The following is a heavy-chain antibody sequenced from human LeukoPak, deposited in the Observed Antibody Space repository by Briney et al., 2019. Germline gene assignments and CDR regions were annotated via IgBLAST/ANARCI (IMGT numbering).Heavy chain of an antibody. CDR2: ISYDGSNK. CDR1: GFTFSAYA. V-gene: IGHV3-30*01. D-gene: IGHD1-26*01. CDR3: ARGPGPIAGAKNPFDI. Sequence: HPGRSLRLSCAASGFTFSAYAMHWVRQAPGKGLEWVAVISYDGSNKYYAGSVKGRFTISGDKSKDTLYLQMNSLRPEDTAVYYCARGPGPIAGAKNPFDIWGQGTMVTVSS. J-gene: IGHJ3*02.